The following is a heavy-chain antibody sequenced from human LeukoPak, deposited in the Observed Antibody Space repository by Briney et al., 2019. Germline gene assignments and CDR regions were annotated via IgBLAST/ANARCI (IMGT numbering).Heavy chain of an antibody. J-gene: IGHJ3*02. CDR2: IYYSGST. D-gene: IGHD3-10*01. CDR1: GGSISSGDYY. CDR3: ARVRGLDAFDI. Sequence: PSQTLSLTCTVSGGSISSGDYYWRWIRQPPGKGLEWIGYIYYSGSTYYNPSLKSRVTISVDTSKNQFSLKLSSVTAADTAVYYCARVRGLDAFDIWGQGTMVTVSS. V-gene: IGHV4-30-4*08.